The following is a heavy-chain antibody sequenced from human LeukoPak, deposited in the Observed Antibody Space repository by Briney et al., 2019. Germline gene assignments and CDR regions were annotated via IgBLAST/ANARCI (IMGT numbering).Heavy chain of an antibody. CDR3: ARWGRVRGSGSLWRNWFDP. CDR1: GYTFTGYY. J-gene: IGHJ5*02. V-gene: IGHV1-2*04. CDR2: INPNSGGT. D-gene: IGHD3-10*01. Sequence: GASVKVSCKASGYTFTGYYMHWVRQAPGQGLEWMGWINPNSGGTNYAQKFQGWVTMTRDTSISTAYMELSRLRSDDTAVYYCARWGRVRGSGSLWRNWFDPWGQGTLVTVSS.